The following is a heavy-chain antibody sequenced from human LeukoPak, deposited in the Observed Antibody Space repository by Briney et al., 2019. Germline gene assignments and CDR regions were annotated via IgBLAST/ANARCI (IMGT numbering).Heavy chain of an antibody. CDR3: AKWMEESYFDY. Sequence: PGGSLRLACAASGFTFSSYAMSWVRQAPRQGMEWVLAIGGSGGSTYYADSVKGRFTISRDNSKNTLYLQMNSLRAEDTAVYYCAKWMEESYFDYWGQGTLVTVSS. D-gene: IGHD2-2*03. V-gene: IGHV3-23*01. J-gene: IGHJ4*02. CDR1: GFTFSSYA. CDR2: IGGSGGST.